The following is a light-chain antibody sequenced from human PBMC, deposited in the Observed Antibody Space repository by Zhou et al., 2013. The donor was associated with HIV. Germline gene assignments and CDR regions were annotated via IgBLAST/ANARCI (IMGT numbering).Light chain of an antibody. V-gene: IGKV1-8*01. Sequence: AIRITQSPSSLSASTGDRVTITCRASQDIGSYLAWYQQKPGKAPKLLIYAASTLQSGVPSRFSGSGSGTDFTLTISSLQPEDFATYYCQQLKTFGQGTRLEIK. CDR3: QQLKT. J-gene: IGKJ5*01. CDR1: QDIGSY. CDR2: AAS.